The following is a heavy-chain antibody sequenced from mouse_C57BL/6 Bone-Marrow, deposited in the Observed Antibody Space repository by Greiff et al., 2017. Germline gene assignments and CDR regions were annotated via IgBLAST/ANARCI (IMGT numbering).Heavy chain of an antibody. V-gene: IGHV1-81*01. D-gene: IGHD1-1*01. J-gene: IGHJ2*01. CDR1: GYTFTSYG. CDR3: ARRRVYYGSSYGDY. Sequence: VQLQESGAELARPGASVKLSCKASGYTFTSYGISWVKQRTGQGLEWIGEIYPRSGNTYYNEKFKGKATLTADKSSSTAYMELRSLTSEDSAVYFCARRRVYYGSSYGDYWGQGTTLTVSS. CDR2: IYPRSGNT.